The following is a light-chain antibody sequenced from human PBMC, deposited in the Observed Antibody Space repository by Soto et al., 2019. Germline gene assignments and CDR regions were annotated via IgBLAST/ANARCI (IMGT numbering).Light chain of an antibody. J-gene: IGKJ1*01. Sequence: IVLTQSPGTLSLSPGERATLSFRASQSVSSSYLAWYQQKPGQAPRLLIYGASTRATGIPARFSGSGSGTEFTLTISSLQSEDFAVYYCQQYNNWPRTFGQGTKVDI. CDR3: QQYNNWPRT. CDR1: QSVSSSY. V-gene: IGKV3-15*01. CDR2: GAS.